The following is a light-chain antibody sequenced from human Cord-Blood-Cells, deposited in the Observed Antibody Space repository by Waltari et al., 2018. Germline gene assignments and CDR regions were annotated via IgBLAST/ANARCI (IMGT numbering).Light chain of an antibody. CDR1: QSISSY. V-gene: IGKV1-39*01. Sequence: DIQMTQSPSSLSPCVGDRVTITCRTSQSISSYLNWYQQKPGKAPKLLIYAASSLQSVVPSRFSGSGSGRDFTLTISSLQPEDVATYYCQQSYSTPYTFGQGTKLEIK. CDR3: QQSYSTPYT. CDR2: AAS. J-gene: IGKJ2*01.